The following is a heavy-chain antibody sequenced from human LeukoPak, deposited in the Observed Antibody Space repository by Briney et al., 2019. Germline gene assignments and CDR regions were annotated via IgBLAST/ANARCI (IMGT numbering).Heavy chain of an antibody. D-gene: IGHD5-24*01. Sequence: GGSLRLSCAASGFTVSSNYMSWVRQARGEGLEGVSVIYSGGSTYYADPVTGRFTISRHNSTNTLYLQMNSLRAEDTAVYYCARDNGWLQFAFDYWGQGTLVTVSS. CDR1: GFTVSSNY. J-gene: IGHJ4*02. CDR3: ARDNGWLQFAFDY. V-gene: IGHV3-66*01. CDR2: IYSGGST.